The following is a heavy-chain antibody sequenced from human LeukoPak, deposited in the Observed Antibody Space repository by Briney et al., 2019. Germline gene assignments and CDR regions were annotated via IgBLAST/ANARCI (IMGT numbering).Heavy chain of an antibody. D-gene: IGHD5-18*01. CDR2: IKHDEIEK. V-gene: IGHV3-7*03. CDR1: GFTFSSYW. CDR3: ARDTGALVTHFDY. J-gene: IGHJ4*02. Sequence: GGSLRLSCAASGFTFSSYWMSWVRQAPGKGLEWVANIKHDEIEKYHVDSVKGRFTISRDKAKNSLYLQMNSLRAEDTAVYYCARDTGALVTHFDYWGQGTLVTVSS.